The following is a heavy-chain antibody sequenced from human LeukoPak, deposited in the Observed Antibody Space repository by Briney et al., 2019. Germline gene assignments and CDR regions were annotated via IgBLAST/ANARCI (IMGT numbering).Heavy chain of an antibody. Sequence: GGSLRLSCAASVFTFSRHGMHWVRQAPGKGLEWVAVIWYDGSNKFYAGSVRGRFTISRDNSKNTMYVQMNSLRAEDMAVYYCARGRGRGWYDAFDIGGQGTMVPVSS. CDR3: ARGRGRGWYDAFDI. D-gene: IGHD6-19*01. J-gene: IGHJ3*02. CDR2: IWYDGSNK. V-gene: IGHV3-33*01. CDR1: VFTFSRHG.